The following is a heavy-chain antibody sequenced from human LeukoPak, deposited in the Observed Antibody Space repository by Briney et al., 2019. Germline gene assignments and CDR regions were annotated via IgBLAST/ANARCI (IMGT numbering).Heavy chain of an antibody. V-gene: IGHV4-4*07. CDR1: GGSISSYY. CDR2: IYTSGST. Sequence: SETLSLTCTVSGGSISSYYWSWIRQPAGKGLEWIGRIYTSGSTNYNPSLKSRVTMSVDTSKNQFSLKLSSVTAADTAVYYCARVGAAAGTCWFDPWGQGTLVTVSS. CDR3: ARVGAAAGTCWFDP. J-gene: IGHJ5*02. D-gene: IGHD6-13*01.